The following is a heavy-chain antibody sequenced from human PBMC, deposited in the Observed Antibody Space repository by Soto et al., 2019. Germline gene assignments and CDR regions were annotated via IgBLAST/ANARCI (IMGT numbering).Heavy chain of an antibody. V-gene: IGHV6-1*01. Sequence: SQTLSLTCAISGDSVSSNSAAWNWIRQSPSRGLEWLGRTYYRSKWYNDYAVSVKSRITIDPDTSKNQFSLQLNSVTPEDTAVYYCAKSPSIVGATTYYYYYGMDVWGQGTTVTVSS. CDR2: TYYRSKWYN. J-gene: IGHJ6*02. CDR3: AKSPSIVGATTYYYYYGMDV. D-gene: IGHD1-26*01. CDR1: GDSVSSNSAA.